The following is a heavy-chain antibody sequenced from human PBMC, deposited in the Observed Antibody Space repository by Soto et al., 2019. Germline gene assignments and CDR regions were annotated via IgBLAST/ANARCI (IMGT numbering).Heavy chain of an antibody. CDR1: GGSISSYY. D-gene: IGHD7-27*01. J-gene: IGHJ4*02. Sequence: SETLSLTCTVSGGSISSYYWSWIRQPPGKGLEWIGYIYYSGSTNYNPSLKSRVTISVDTSKNQFSLKLSSVTAADTAVYYCARDPSYLGYFDYWGQGTLVTVSS. CDR2: IYYSGST. CDR3: ARDPSYLGYFDY. V-gene: IGHV4-59*01.